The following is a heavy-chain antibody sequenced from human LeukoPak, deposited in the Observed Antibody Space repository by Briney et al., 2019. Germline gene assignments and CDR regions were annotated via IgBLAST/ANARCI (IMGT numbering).Heavy chain of an antibody. J-gene: IGHJ6*02. CDR1: GFTSDDYA. V-gene: IGHV3-9*02. Sequence: GGSLRLSCAASGFTSDDYAMHWVRQAPRKGLEWVSGISWNSGSIGYADSVKGRFTISRDNAKNSLFLQMNSLRAEDTALYYCAKHMGAFVGATPSLYYYYYGMDVWGQGTTVTVSS. D-gene: IGHD1-26*01. CDR2: ISWNSGSI. CDR3: AKHMGAFVGATPSLYYYYYGMDV.